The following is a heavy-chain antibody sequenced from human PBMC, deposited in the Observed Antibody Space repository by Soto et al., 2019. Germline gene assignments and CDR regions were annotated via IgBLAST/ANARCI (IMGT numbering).Heavy chain of an antibody. CDR1: GGSFSGYY. CDR2: INHSGST. Sequence: QVQLQQWGAGLLKPSATLSLTCAVYGGSFSGYYWSWIRQPPGKGLEWIGEINHSGSTNYNPSLKSRVTISVDTSKNQFSLELSSVTAADTGVYYCARGRGVLLWFGELFDYYYYGMDVWGQGTTVTVSS. CDR3: ARGRGVLLWFGELFDYYYYGMDV. J-gene: IGHJ6*02. V-gene: IGHV4-34*01. D-gene: IGHD3-10*01.